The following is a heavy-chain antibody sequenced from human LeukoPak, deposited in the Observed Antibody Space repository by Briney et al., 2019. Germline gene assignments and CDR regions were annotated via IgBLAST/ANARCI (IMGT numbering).Heavy chain of an antibody. V-gene: IGHV4-34*01. D-gene: IGHD4-17*01. CDR3: ARGPDKDDYGDYGGDFDY. CDR2: ISHSGST. Sequence: SETLSLTCAVYGGSFSGYYWSWIRQPPGKGLEWIGEISHSGSTNYNPSLKSRVTISVDTSKNQFSLKLSSVTAAETAVYYCARGPDKDDYGDYGGDFDYWGQGTLVTVSS. J-gene: IGHJ4*02. CDR1: GGSFSGYY.